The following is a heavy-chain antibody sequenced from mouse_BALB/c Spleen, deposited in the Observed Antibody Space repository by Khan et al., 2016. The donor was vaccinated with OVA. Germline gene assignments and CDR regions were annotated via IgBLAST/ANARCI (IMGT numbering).Heavy chain of an antibody. CDR2: ISSGGSYT. CDR1: GFTFSTYG. J-gene: IGHJ3*01. V-gene: IGHV5-6*01. D-gene: IGHD1-1*01. Sequence: EVELVESGGDLVKPEGSLKLSCAASGFTFSTYGMSWVRQTPDKRLEWVATISSGGSYTYYPDSVQGRFTISRDNAKNTLYLQMSSLKSEDTASFYCARLAYYYDSGGFAYWGQGTLVTVSA. CDR3: ARLAYYYDSGGFAY.